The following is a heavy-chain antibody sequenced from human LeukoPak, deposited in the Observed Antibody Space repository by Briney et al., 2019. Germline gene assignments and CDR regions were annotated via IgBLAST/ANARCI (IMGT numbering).Heavy chain of an antibody. CDR2: FDPEDGET. CDR1: GYTLTELS. J-gene: IGHJ3*02. V-gene: IGHV1-24*01. CDR3: ATGLPRPVHAFDI. Sequence: ASVKVSCKVSGYTLTELSMHWVRQAPGKGLEWMGGFDPEDGETIYAQKFQGRVTMTEDTSTDTAYMELSSLRSEDTAVYYCATGLPRPVHAFDIWAKGQWSPSLQ. D-gene: IGHD4-11*01.